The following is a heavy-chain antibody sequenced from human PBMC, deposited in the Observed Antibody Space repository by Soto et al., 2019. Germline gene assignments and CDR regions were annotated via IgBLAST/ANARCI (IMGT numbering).Heavy chain of an antibody. CDR1: GFTFSSYA. V-gene: IGHV3-23*01. Sequence: PGGSLRLSCAASGFTFSSYAMSWVRQAPGKGPEWVSAISGSGGSTYYADSVKGRFTISRDNSKNTLYLQMNSLRAEDTAVYYCAKMNQMTTVTTNYYYGMDVWGQGTTVTVSS. CDR3: AKMNQMTTVTTNYYYGMDV. CDR2: ISGSGGST. D-gene: IGHD4-17*01. J-gene: IGHJ6*02.